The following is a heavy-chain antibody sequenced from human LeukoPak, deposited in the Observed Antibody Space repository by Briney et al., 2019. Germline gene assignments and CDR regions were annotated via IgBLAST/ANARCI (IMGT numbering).Heavy chain of an antibody. Sequence: PGGSLRLSCSASGVTFSSYAMGWVRQAPVRGLEWVASISDSADITTYADSLKGRFTISRDNSKNTLYLQINSLRDEDTALYYCGKYLQPSGYPYALDTWGQGTMVTVSS. D-gene: IGHD5-12*01. V-gene: IGHV3-23*01. CDR2: ISDSADIT. J-gene: IGHJ3*02. CDR3: GKYLQPSGYPYALDT. CDR1: GVTFSSYA.